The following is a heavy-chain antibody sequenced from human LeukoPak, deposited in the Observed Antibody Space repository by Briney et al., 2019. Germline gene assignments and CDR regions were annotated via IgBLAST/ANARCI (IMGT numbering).Heavy chain of an antibody. J-gene: IGHJ3*02. CDR3: ARNTMTTVRGDAFDI. Sequence: GGSLRLSCAASGFTFSSYEMNWVRQAPGKGLEWVSYISSSGSTIYYADSVKGRFTISRDNAKNSLYLQMNSLRAEDTALYHCARNTMTTVRGDAFDIWGQGTMVTVSS. V-gene: IGHV3-48*03. CDR1: GFTFSSYE. D-gene: IGHD4-17*01. CDR2: ISSSGSTI.